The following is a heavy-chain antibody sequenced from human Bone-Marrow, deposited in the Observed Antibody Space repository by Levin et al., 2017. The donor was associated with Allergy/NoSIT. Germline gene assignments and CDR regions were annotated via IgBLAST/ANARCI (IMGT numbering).Heavy chain of an antibody. Sequence: SVKVSCKTSGDTFSSNAISWVRQAPGQGLEWIGEINPIFAVGTYAQKFRGRVTITADESTSTAYMDLNFLTSEDTALYYCARRRVPPSTPEVYGLDVWGQGTTVTVAS. D-gene: IGHD1-14*01. CDR2: INPIFAVG. V-gene: IGHV1-69*13. CDR1: GDTFSSNA. CDR3: ARRRVPPSTPEVYGLDV. J-gene: IGHJ6*02.